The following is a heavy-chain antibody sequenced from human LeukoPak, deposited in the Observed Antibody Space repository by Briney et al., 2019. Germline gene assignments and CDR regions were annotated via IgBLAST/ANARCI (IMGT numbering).Heavy chain of an antibody. CDR2: ISNDGRKQ. CDR1: GFIFSSYA. Sequence: PGTSLRLPCAASGFIFSSYAIHWVRQAPGKGLEWVAVISNDGRKQYYTDSVKGRFTISRDNSKNTLYLQMNSLRPEDTAVYYCARKFCSGGSCYELDYWGQGTLVTVSS. CDR3: ARKFCSGGSCYELDY. D-gene: IGHD2-15*01. J-gene: IGHJ4*02. V-gene: IGHV3-30*04.